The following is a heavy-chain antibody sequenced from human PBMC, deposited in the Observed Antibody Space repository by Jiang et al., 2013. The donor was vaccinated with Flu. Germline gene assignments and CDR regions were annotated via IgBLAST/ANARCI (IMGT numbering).Heavy chain of an antibody. J-gene: IGHJ4*02. CDR3: ARDPDTPMPIDF. CDR1: GYTFTDYF. V-gene: IGHV1-2*02. D-gene: IGHD5-18*01. CDR2: IKIRTGET. Sequence: KKPGASVKVSCVASGYTFTDYFIHWVRQAPGQGLEWMGWIKIRTGETNYGQRFQDRVTLTRDTSINTAYMELSGLRSADTAVYYCARDPDTPMPIDFWGQGTLVTVSS.